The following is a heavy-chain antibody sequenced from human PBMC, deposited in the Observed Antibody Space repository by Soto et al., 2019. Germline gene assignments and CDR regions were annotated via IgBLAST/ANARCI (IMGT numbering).Heavy chain of an antibody. CDR2: ISYDGSNK. V-gene: IGHV3-30-3*01. Sequence: GGSLRLSCAASGFTFSNAWMSWVRQAPGKGLEWVAVISYDGSNKYYADSVKGRFTISRDNSKNTLYLQMNSLRAEDTAVYYCARGFLREYSYGPDLYYYYGMDVWGQGTTVTVSS. CDR3: ARGFLREYSYGPDLYYYYGMDV. D-gene: IGHD5-18*01. J-gene: IGHJ6*02. CDR1: GFTFSNAW.